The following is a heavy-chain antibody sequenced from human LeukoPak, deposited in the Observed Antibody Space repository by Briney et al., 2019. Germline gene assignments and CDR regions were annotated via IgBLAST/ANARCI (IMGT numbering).Heavy chain of an antibody. J-gene: IGHJ6*02. CDR1: GFTFSRYW. V-gene: IGHV3-7*01. CDR2: IKEDGSDK. Sequence: PGGSLRLSCAASGFTFSRYWMTWVRQAPGKGLEWVAKIKEDGSDKYYVDSLKGRFTISKDNAKNSLYMQMNSLRAEDTAVYYCARLYSYAMDLWGQGTTVTVSS. CDR3: ARLYSYAMDL.